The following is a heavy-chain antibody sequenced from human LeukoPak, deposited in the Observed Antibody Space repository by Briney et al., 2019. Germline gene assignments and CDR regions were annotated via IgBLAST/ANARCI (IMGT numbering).Heavy chain of an antibody. CDR3: ARAMTGYQGGAFDI. J-gene: IGHJ3*02. Sequence: GGSLRLSCAAPGFTFSSYSMNWVRQAPGKGLEWVSSISSSSSYIYYADSVKGRFTISRDNAKNSLYLQMNSLRAEDTAVYYCARAMTGYQGGAFDIWGQGTMVTVSS. V-gene: IGHV3-21*01. D-gene: IGHD3-9*01. CDR1: GFTFSSYS. CDR2: ISSSSSYI.